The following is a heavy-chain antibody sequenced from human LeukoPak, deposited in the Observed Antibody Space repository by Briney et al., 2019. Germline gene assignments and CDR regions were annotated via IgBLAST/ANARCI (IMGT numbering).Heavy chain of an antibody. CDR1: GGTFSSYT. CDR3: ARSVVVRGAPIDY. Sequence: GSSVKVSCKASGGTFSSYTISWVRQAPGQGLEWMGRIIPILGIANYAQKFQGRVTITADKSTSTAYMELSSLRSEDTAVYYCARSVVVRGAPIDYGGQGTLVTVSS. J-gene: IGHJ4*02. D-gene: IGHD3-10*01. V-gene: IGHV1-69*02. CDR2: IIPILGIA.